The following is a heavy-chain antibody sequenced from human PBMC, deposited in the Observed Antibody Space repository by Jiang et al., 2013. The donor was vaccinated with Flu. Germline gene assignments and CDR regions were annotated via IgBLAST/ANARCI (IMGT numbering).Heavy chain of an antibody. Sequence: QLLESGGGLVKPGGSLXLSCAAPGFTFSDYYMSWIRQAPGKGLEWVSYISTSSSYTNYADSVKGRFTISRDNVKDSLYLQLNSLRAEDTAVYYCARLYYDSGGYYGAFDIWGQGTMVTVSS. J-gene: IGHJ3*02. V-gene: IGHV3-11*03. CDR2: ISTSSSYT. CDR3: ARLYYDSGGYYGAFDI. CDR1: GFTFSDYY. D-gene: IGHD3-22*01.